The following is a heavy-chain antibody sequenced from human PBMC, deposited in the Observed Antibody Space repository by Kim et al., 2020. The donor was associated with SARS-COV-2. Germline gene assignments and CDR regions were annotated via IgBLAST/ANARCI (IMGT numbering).Heavy chain of an antibody. CDR2: ISGSGGST. J-gene: IGHJ6*02. D-gene: IGHD1-1*01. Sequence: GGSLRLSCAASGFTFSSYAMSWVRQAPGKGLEWVSAISGSGGSTYYADSVKGRFTISRDNSKNTLYLQMNSLRAEDTAVYYCAKFGGELEDYYYYGMDVWGQGTTVTVSS. CDR3: AKFGGELEDYYYYGMDV. V-gene: IGHV3-23*01. CDR1: GFTFSSYA.